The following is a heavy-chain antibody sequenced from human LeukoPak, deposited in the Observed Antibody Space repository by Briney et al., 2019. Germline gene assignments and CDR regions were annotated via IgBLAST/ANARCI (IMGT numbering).Heavy chain of an antibody. Sequence: SETLSLTCTVSGGSLSNFYWSWIRQPAERKLEYIGRVYTSGSTNYNPSLKSRVTMSVDTSKNQFSLKLSSVTAADTAVYYCARTDSSGYLRGFDYWGQGTLVTVSS. D-gene: IGHD3-22*01. CDR2: VYTSGST. V-gene: IGHV4-4*07. J-gene: IGHJ4*02. CDR3: ARTDSSGYLRGFDY. CDR1: GGSLSNFY.